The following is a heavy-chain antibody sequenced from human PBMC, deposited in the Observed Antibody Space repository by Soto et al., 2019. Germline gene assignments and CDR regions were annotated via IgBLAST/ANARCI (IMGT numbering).Heavy chain of an antibody. CDR1: GYTFTGYY. CDR3: ARAFYGDYAAYYYGMDV. J-gene: IGHJ6*02. V-gene: IGHV1-2*02. CDR2: INPNSGGT. D-gene: IGHD4-17*01. Sequence: ASVKVSCKASGYTFTGYYMHWVRQAPGQGLEWMGWINPNSGGTNYAQKFQGRVTMTRDTSISTAYMELSRLRSDDTAVYYCARAFYGDYAAYYYGMDVWGQGTTVTVSS.